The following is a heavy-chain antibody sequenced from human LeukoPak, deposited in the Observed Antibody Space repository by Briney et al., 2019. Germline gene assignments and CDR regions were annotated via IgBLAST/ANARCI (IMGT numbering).Heavy chain of an antibody. CDR2: IRAYNGNT. CDR3: ARVREYQLLYGWYYFDY. J-gene: IGHJ4*02. V-gene: IGHV1-18*01. Sequence: ASVRVSCKGSGYTFTSYGISWVRDAPGQGRERMGWIRAYNGNTNYAQKLQGRVTLTTDTSTSTAYMELRSLRSDDTAVYYCARVREYQLLYGWYYFDYWGQGTLVTVSS. D-gene: IGHD2-2*02. CDR1: GYTFTSYG.